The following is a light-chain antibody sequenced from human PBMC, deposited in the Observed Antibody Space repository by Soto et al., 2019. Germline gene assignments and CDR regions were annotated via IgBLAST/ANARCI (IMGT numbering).Light chain of an antibody. J-gene: IGKJ5*01. V-gene: IGKV3-11*01. CDR1: QSVSSY. CDR2: DAS. CDR3: QQRSNWPIT. Sequence: EIVLTQSPATLSLSPGERATLSCRASQSVSSYLAWYQQKPGQAPRLLIYDASNRATGIPARFSGSASGTDFTLTLSSLEPEDFAVYYCQQRSNWPITFGQGTRLEIK.